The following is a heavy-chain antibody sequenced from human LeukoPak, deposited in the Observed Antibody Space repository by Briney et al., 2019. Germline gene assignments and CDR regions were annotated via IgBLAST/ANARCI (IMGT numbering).Heavy chain of an antibody. CDR1: GFTFTNVR. Sequence: GGSLRLSCAASGFTFTNVRMNWVRQAAGQGLEWVGRIKGKTDGGTTDCAAPVKGRFIISRDDSKNTLYLQMNSLKTEDTAVYYCTTDRVLTDSTRRFDYWGQGTLVTVSS. V-gene: IGHV3-15*01. CDR2: IKGKTDGGTT. J-gene: IGHJ4*02. CDR3: TTDRVLTDSTRRFDY. D-gene: IGHD1-20*01.